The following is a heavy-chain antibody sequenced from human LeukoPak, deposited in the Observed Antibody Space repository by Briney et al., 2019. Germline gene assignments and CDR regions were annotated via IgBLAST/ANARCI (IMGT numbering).Heavy chain of an antibody. D-gene: IGHD2-15*01. Sequence: ASVKVSCKASGYTFTSYGISWVRQAPRQGLEWMGWISAYNGNTNYAQKLQGRVTMTTDTSTSTAYMELRSLRSDDTAVYYCARARPGIDAFDIWGQGTMVTVSS. CDR1: GYTFTSYG. CDR2: ISAYNGNT. CDR3: ARARPGIDAFDI. J-gene: IGHJ3*02. V-gene: IGHV1-18*01.